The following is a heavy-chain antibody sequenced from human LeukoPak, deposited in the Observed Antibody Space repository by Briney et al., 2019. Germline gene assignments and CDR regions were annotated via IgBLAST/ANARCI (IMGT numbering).Heavy chain of an antibody. CDR1: GFTVSSNY. D-gene: IGHD4-17*01. V-gene: IGHV3-30*18. CDR3: AKDRDYGKYFDY. CDR2: ISYDGSNK. Sequence: PGGSLRLSCAASGFTVSSNYMSWVRQAPGKGLEWVAVISYDGSNKYYADSVKGRFIISRDNSKNTLYLQMNSLRAEDTAVYYCAKDRDYGKYFDYWGQGTLVTVSS. J-gene: IGHJ4*02.